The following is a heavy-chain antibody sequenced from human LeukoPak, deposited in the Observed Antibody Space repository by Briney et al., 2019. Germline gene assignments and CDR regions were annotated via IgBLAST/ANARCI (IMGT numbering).Heavy chain of an antibody. J-gene: IGHJ3*02. CDR2: IYYSGST. CDR3: ARTNAFDI. V-gene: IGHV4-59*01. CDR1: GGSISPYH. Sequence: SETLSLTCTVSGGSISPYHRSWIRQPPGKGLEWIGYIYYSGSTNYNPSLKSRVTISVDTSKNQFSLRLSSVTAADTAVYYCARTNAFDIWGQGTMVTVSS.